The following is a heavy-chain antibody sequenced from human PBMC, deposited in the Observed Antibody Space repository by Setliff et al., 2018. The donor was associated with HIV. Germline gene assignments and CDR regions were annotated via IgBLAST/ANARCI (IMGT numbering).Heavy chain of an antibody. V-gene: IGHV4-4*09. CDR3: ARGLSFHDPGGCDY. CDR1: GGSISSYY. J-gene: IGHJ4*02. D-gene: IGHD3-10*01. CDR2: IYTSGST. Sequence: PSETLSLTCTVSGGSISSYYWSWIRPPPGKGLEWIGYIYTSGSTNYNPSLKSRVTISGDTSKNQFSLKLSSVTAADTAVYDCARGLSFHDPGGCDYWGQGTLVTVSS.